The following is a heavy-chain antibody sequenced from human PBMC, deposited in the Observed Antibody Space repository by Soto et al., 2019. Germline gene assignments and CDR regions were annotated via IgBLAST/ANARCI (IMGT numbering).Heavy chain of an antibody. V-gene: IGHV4-39*01. Sequence: SETLSLTCTVSGDSISSSSYYWGWIRQPPGKGLEWIGTIYSSGITYYKASLKSRVTISIDTSKTQFSLKLSSVTAADTAVYYCARHYCTGGPCYFDYWGQGTLVTFSS. CDR1: GDSISSSSYY. D-gene: IGHD2-8*02. CDR2: IYSSGIT. CDR3: ARHYCTGGPCYFDY. J-gene: IGHJ4*02.